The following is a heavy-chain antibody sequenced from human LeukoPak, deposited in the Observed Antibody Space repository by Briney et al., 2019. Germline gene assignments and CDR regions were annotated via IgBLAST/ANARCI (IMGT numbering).Heavy chain of an antibody. CDR1: GFTFSSYG. CDR3: ARDGVVVAASYYYYYMDV. Sequence: EPGGSLRLSCAASGFTFSSYGMSWVRQAPGKGLEWVSAISGSGGSTYYADSVKGRFTISRDNAKNSLYLQMNSLRAEDTAVYYCARDGVVVAASYYYYYMDVWGKGTTVTVSS. J-gene: IGHJ6*03. V-gene: IGHV3-23*01. D-gene: IGHD2-15*01. CDR2: ISGSGGST.